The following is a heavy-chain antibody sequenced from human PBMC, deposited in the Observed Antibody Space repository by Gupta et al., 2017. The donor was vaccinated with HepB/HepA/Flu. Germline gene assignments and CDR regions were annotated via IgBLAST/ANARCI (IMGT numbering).Heavy chain of an antibody. CDR3: AKMASSSWYFYYYYMDV. D-gene: IGHD6-13*01. CDR2: ISYDGSNK. CDR1: GFTFSSYG. J-gene: IGHJ6*03. V-gene: IGHV3-30*18. Sequence: QVQLVESGGGVVQPGRSLRLSCAASGFTFSSYGMHWVRQAPGKGLAWVAVISYDGSNKYYADSVKGRFTISRDNSKNTLYLQMNSLRAEDTAVYYCAKMASSSWYFYYYYMDVWGKGTTVTVSS.